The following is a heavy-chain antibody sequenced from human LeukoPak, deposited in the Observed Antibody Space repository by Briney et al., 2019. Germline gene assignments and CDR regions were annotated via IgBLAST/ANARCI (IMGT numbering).Heavy chain of an antibody. CDR2: IYYSGST. D-gene: IGHD5-12*01. J-gene: IGHJ4*02. CDR1: GGSISSYY. CDR3: ARRPTSGGYDPPFDY. V-gene: IGHV4-59*08. Sequence: SETLSLTCTVSGGSISSYYWSWIRQPPGKGLEWIGYIYYSGSTNYNPSLKSRVTISVDTSKNQFSLKLSSVTAADTAVYYCARRPTSGGYDPPFDYWGQGTLVTVSS.